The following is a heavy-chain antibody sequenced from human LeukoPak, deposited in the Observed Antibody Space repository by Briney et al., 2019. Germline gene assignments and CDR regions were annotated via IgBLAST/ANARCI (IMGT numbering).Heavy chain of an antibody. CDR3: ARDTYCSSTSCYRLDY. V-gene: IGHV1-46*01. CDR2: INPSGGST. J-gene: IGHJ4*02. D-gene: IGHD2-2*02. Sequence: ASVKVSCKASGYTFTSYYMHWVRQAPGQGLEWMGIINPSGGSTSYAQKSQGRVTMTRDTSTSTVYMELSSLRSEDTAVYYCARDTYCSSTSCYRLDYWGQGTLVTVSS. CDR1: GYTFTSYY.